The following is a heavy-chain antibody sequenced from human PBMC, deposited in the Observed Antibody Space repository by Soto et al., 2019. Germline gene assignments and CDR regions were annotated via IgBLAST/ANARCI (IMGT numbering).Heavy chain of an antibody. D-gene: IGHD5-12*01. CDR1: GFTFSSYA. V-gene: IGHV3-23*01. Sequence: EVQLLESGGGLVQPGGSLRLSCAASGFTFSSYAMSWVRQAPGKGLEWVSAISGSGGSTYYADSVRGRFTISRDNSKNTLYLQMNSLRAEDTAVYYCATWGSSGYDWVGYFDYWGQGTLVTVSS. CDR3: ATWGSSGYDWVGYFDY. J-gene: IGHJ4*02. CDR2: ISGSGGST.